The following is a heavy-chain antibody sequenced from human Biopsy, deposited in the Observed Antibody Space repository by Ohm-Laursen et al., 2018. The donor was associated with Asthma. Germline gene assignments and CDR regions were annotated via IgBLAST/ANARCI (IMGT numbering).Heavy chain of an antibody. D-gene: IGHD2-21*02. J-gene: IGHJ6*02. Sequence: SLRLSCTASGFTFSSYAMSWVRQPPGKGLEWVSAISGSGGSTYYADSVKGRFTISRDNSKNTLYLQMNSLRAEDTAVYYCANYEVVTAILPMDVWGQGTTVTVSS. CDR1: GFTFSSYA. V-gene: IGHV3-23*01. CDR3: ANYEVVTAILPMDV. CDR2: ISGSGGST.